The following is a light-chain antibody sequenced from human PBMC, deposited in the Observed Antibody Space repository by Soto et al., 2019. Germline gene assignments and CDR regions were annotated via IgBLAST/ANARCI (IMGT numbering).Light chain of an antibody. J-gene: IGKJ1*01. CDR2: GAF. Sequence: EIVMTQSPVTLSMSPGERATLSCRASQSVRSNLAWYQQKPGQAPSLLIYGAFTRATGIPARFSGTGSGTEFTLTISSLQSEDFALYYCQQYNDWPLTFGQGTKVDIK. CDR3: QQYNDWPLT. V-gene: IGKV3-15*01. CDR1: QSVRSN.